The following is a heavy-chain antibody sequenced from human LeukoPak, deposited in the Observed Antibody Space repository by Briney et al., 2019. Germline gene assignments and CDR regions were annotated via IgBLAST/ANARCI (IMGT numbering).Heavy chain of an antibody. D-gene: IGHD3-16*01. Sequence: SETLSLTCTVSGYSISSGYYWGWIRQPPGKGLEWIGSIYHSGITYYNPSLKSRVTISVDTSKNQFSLKLSSVTAADTAVYYCASYTDAFDIWGQGTMVTVSS. CDR1: GYSISSGYY. CDR2: IYHSGIT. V-gene: IGHV4-38-2*02. J-gene: IGHJ3*02. CDR3: ASYTDAFDI.